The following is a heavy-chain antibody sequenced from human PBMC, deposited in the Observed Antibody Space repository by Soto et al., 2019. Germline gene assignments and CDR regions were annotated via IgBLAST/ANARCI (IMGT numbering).Heavy chain of an antibody. CDR2: IYHSGST. CDR1: GGSISSGGYS. CDR3: AREVWTSQYFDY. J-gene: IGHJ4*02. Sequence: QLQLQESGSGLVKPSQTLSLTCAVSGGSISSGGYSWSWIRQPPGKGLEWIGYIYHSGSTYYNPSPKSRVTLSVDRSKNQFSLKLSSVTAADTAVYYCAREVWTSQYFDYWGQGTLVTVSS. V-gene: IGHV4-30-2*01. D-gene: IGHD3-16*01.